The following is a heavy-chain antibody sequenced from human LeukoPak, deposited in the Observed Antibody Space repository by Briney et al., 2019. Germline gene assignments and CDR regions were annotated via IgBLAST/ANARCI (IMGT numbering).Heavy chain of an antibody. CDR1: GGTFSSYA. D-gene: IGHD6-19*01. V-gene: IGHV1-69*05. J-gene: IGHJ5*02. CDR2: IIPIFGTA. CDR3: ASGYSGGWYANWFDP. Sequence: ASVKVSCKASGGTFSSYAISWVRQAPGQGLDWMGWIIPIFGTANYAQKFQGRVTITTDESTSTAYVELSSLRSEDTAVYYCASGYSGGWYANWFDPWGQGTLVTVSS.